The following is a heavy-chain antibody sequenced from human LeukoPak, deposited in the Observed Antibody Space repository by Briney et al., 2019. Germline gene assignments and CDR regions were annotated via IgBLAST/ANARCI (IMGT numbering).Heavy chain of an antibody. CDR2: ISSDGSST. V-gene: IGHV3-74*01. CDR3: ARESPYGGNYASDI. CDR1: GFIFSNYY. Sequence: GSLRLSCAASGFIFSNYYMHWVRQGPGKGLVWVSRISSDGSSTRYADSVKGRFTISRDNAKKTLNLQMNSLRAEDTAVYYCARESPYGGNYASDIWGQGTRVTVSS. J-gene: IGHJ3*02. D-gene: IGHD4-23*01.